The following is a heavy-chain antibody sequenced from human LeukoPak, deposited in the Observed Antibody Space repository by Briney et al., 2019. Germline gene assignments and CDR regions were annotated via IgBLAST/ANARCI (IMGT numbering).Heavy chain of an antibody. CDR2: IKEDGSEK. V-gene: IGHV3-7*01. J-gene: IGHJ4*02. CDR1: GFTFSSNW. CDR3: ARGRQLVL. Sequence: GGSLRLSCAASGFTFSSNWMTWVRQAPGKGLEWVANIKEDGSEKYHVDSVKGRFTISRDNAKNSLYLQMNSLRAEDTAVYYCARGRQLVLWGQGTLVTVSS. D-gene: IGHD6-13*01.